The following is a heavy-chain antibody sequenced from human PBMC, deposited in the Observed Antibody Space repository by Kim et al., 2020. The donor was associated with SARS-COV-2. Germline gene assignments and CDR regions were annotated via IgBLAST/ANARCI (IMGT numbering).Heavy chain of an antibody. CDR3: VKGSIWGGDD. V-gene: IGHV3-23*01. J-gene: IGHJ4*02. D-gene: IGHD7-27*01. CDR2: ITGNSGII. Sequence: GGSLRLSCAASGFTFSSQAMSWVRQAPGKGLEWVSMITGNSGIINYADSVKGRFSVTRDNSKTALYLHMNSLRVEDTAIYYCVKGSIWGGDDWGQGTLVTVSS. CDR1: GFTFSSQA.